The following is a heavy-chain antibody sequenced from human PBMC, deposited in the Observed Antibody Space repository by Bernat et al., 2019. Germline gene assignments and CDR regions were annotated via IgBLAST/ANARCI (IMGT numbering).Heavy chain of an antibody. CDR3: ARQIDTTVYRSSWSVDY. CDR1: ISISIYY. Sequence: ISISIYYLGWILQPPGKGLECIGSIYYRGITYYNPSLKSRFTISAHTSKNQLSLKLSCVTAADTAGYYCARQIDTTVYRSSWSVDYGG. D-gene: IGHD6-13*01. V-gene: IGHV4-39*01. CDR2: IYYRGIT. J-gene: IGHJ4*01.